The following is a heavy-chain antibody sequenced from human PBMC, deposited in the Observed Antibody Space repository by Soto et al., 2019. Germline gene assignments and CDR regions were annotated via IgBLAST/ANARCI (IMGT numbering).Heavy chain of an antibody. V-gene: IGHV1-2*04. CDR2: INPNGGFT. D-gene: IGHD5-12*01. CDR3: ARESGGATATLDYYYFYLDV. Sequence: ASVKVSCKTSGDTFNDYYIHWVRQAPGQGLEWMGWINPNGGFTNYAQKFQGWVTMTRDTSIRTVYMELSSLRSDDTAVYYCARESGGATATLDYYYFYLDVWGKGTTVTGSS. J-gene: IGHJ6*03. CDR1: GDTFNDYY.